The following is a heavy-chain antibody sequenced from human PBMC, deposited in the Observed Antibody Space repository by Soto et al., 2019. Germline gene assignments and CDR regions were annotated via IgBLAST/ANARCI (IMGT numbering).Heavy chain of an antibody. CDR2: FDLENGET. CDR3: AIEVRRSNQFDH. J-gene: IGHJ4*02. V-gene: IGHV1-24*01. D-gene: IGHD3-10*01. Sequence: ASVQVSCKVSGYTLTELSIHRMRQAPGEGREWMGGFDLENGETIYAQRFQGRVTMTEESSADTPDMELSSFRSEDPAGYYCAIEVRRSNQFDHWGQGTMVTVSS. CDR1: GYTLTELS.